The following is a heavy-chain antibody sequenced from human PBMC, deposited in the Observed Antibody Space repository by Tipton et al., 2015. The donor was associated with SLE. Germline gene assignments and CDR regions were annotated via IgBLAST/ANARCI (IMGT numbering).Heavy chain of an antibody. CDR2: IYTSEST. Sequence: TLSLTCTVSGGSISSYYWIWIRLPQGKGLEWIGYIYTSESTIYNPSLKIRCTISVDTSKNQFSLTLSSVTAADTAVYYCARERGDYGGYFDYLGQGTLVTVSS. CDR3: ARERGDYGGYFDY. V-gene: IGHV4-4*08. J-gene: IGHJ4*02. CDR1: GGSISSYY. D-gene: IGHD4-23*01.